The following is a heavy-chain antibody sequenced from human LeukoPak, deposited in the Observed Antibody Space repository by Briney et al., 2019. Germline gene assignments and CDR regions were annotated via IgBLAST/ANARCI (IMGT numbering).Heavy chain of an antibody. J-gene: IGHJ4*02. CDR3: ARCPYRYYYDSSGNFDY. CDR1: GGSFSGYY. Sequence: SETLSLTCAVYGGSFSGYYWSWIRQPPGKGLEWIGEINHSGSTNYNPSLKSRVTISVDTSKNQFSLKLSSVTAADTAVYYCARCPYRYYYDSSGNFDYWGQGTLVTVSS. V-gene: IGHV4-34*01. D-gene: IGHD3-22*01. CDR2: INHSGST.